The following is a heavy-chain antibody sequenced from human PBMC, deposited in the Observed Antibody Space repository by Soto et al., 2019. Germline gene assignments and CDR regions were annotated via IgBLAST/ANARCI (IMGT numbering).Heavy chain of an antibody. D-gene: IGHD2-8*01. V-gene: IGHV3-33*01. Sequence: GGALGLTGAASGFIFSSYGMHWVRQAPGKGLEWVAVIWYDGTNKYYADSVKGRFTISRDSSKNTVSMQMNSLRAEDTAVYYCARQGVNSDFDYWGQGTLVTVSS. CDR2: IWYDGTNK. CDR3: ARQGVNSDFDY. CDR1: GFIFSSYG. J-gene: IGHJ4*02.